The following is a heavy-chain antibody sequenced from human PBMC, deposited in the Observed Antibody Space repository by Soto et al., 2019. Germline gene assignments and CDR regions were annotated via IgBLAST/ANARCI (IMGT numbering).Heavy chain of an antibody. CDR1: GGSISSSSYY. V-gene: IGHV4-39*01. J-gene: IGHJ6*02. D-gene: IGHD3-10*01. CDR3: ARAAGSRYYYYYGMDV. CDR2: IYYSGST. Sequence: PSETLSLTCTVSGGSISSSSYYWGWIRQPPGKGLEWIGSIYYSGSTYYNPSLKSRVTISADTSKNQFSLKLSSVTAADTAVYYCARAAGSRYYYYYGMDVWGQGNTVTVSS.